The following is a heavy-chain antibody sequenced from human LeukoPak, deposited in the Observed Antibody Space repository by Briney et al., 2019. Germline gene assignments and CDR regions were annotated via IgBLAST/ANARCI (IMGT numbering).Heavy chain of an antibody. CDR3: ARDRHCSGGSCYDGEYYLDY. Sequence: GASVKVSCKASGYTFTSYGISWVRQAPGQGLEWMGWISAYNGNTNYAQKLQGRVTMTTDTSTSTAYMELRSLRSDDTAVYYCARDRHCSGGSCYDGEYYLDYWGQGTLVTVSS. D-gene: IGHD2-15*01. CDR2: ISAYNGNT. V-gene: IGHV1-18*04. CDR1: GYTFTSYG. J-gene: IGHJ4*02.